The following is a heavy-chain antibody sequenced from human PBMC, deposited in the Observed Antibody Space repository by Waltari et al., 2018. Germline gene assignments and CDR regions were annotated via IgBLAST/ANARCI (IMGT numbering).Heavy chain of an antibody. CDR3: ARLDYSALRRGCDP. D-gene: IGHD4-4*01. Sequence: QLQLQESGPGLVKPSETLSLTCTVSGDSISSDSYYWGWLRQPLWKGLAWIGTVHFTGTTYYNPSLESRVTISVDTSNNQFSLKLTSVTAADTAIYYCARLDYSALRRGCDPWGQGTLVTVSS. CDR1: GDSISSDSYY. J-gene: IGHJ5*02. CDR2: VHFTGTT. V-gene: IGHV4-39*01.